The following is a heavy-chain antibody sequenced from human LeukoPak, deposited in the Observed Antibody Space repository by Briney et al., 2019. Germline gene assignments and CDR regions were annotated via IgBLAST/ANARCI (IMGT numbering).Heavy chain of an antibody. J-gene: IGHJ3*02. CDR1: GYTLTELS. D-gene: IGHD3-16*01. CDR3: ARGGTRTRALFDI. Sequence: ASVKVSCKVSGYTLTELSMHWVRQAPGKGLEWMGGFDPEDGETIYAQKFQGRVTMTRDTSTSTVYMELGSLRSEDTAVYYCARGGTRTRALFDIWGQGTMVTVSS. CDR2: FDPEDGET. V-gene: IGHV1-24*01.